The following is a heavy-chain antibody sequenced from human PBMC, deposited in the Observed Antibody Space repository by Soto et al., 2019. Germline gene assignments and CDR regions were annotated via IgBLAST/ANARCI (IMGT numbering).Heavy chain of an antibody. CDR3: ASWRYSSAVYCYGMDV. CDR1: GFTFSSYW. Sequence: EVQLVESGGGLVQPGGSLRLSCAASGFTFSSYWMHWVRQAPGKGLVWVSRINSDGSSTSYADSVKGRFTISRDNAKNTLYLQMNSLRAEDTAVYYCASWRYSSAVYCYGMDVWGQGTTVTVSS. D-gene: IGHD6-19*01. J-gene: IGHJ6*02. V-gene: IGHV3-74*01. CDR2: INSDGSST.